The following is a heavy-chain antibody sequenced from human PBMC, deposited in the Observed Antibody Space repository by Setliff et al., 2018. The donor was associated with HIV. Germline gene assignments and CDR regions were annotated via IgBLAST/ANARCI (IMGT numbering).Heavy chain of an antibody. Sequence: GGSLRLSCTASGFTFGDYGMSWVRQAPGRGLEWVGFIRSKAYGGTTEYAASVKGRFTISRDDSKSIAYLQMNSLKTEDTAVYYCTRVREVPAAIPDYYYYMDVWGKGTTVTVS. V-gene: IGHV3-49*04. CDR2: IRSKAYGGTT. CDR1: GFTFGDYG. CDR3: TRVREVPAAIPDYYYYMDV. D-gene: IGHD2-2*02. J-gene: IGHJ6*03.